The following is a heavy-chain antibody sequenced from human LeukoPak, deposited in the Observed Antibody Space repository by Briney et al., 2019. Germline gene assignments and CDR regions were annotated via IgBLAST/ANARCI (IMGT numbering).Heavy chain of an antibody. D-gene: IGHD1-26*01. CDR3: ARNSGNYYRDFDY. J-gene: IGHJ4*02. V-gene: IGHV3-48*01. CDR2: ISSSSNTI. CDR1: GFTFTIFG. Sequence: GGSLRLSCAASGFTFTIFGLNWVRQAPGKGPEWVSYISSSSNTIYYADSVKGRFTTSRDNAKNSQDLQMNSLRAEDTAVYYCARNSGNYYRDFDYWGQGTLVTVSS.